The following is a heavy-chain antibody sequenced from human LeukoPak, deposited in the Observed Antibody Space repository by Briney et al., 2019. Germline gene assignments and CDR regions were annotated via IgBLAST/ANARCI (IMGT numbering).Heavy chain of an antibody. V-gene: IGHV3-23*01. J-gene: IGHJ4*02. D-gene: IGHD6-19*01. CDR1: GFTFNSYV. CDR3: AKGRYSSSGWFSDY. Sequence: GGSLRLSCEGSGFTFNSYVMIWVRQAPGKGLEWVSGITGSGGSTYYADSVKGRFTISRDNSQDTLYLQMNSLRAEDTALYYYAKGRYSSSGWFSDYWGQGILVTVSS. CDR2: ITGSGGST.